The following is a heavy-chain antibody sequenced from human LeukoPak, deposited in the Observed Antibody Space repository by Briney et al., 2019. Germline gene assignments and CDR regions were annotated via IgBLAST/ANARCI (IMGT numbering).Heavy chain of an antibody. CDR3: ARGRIAARVYYYYMDV. CDR1: GGCISSYY. V-gene: IGHV4-34*01. Sequence: SETLSLTCTVSGGCISSYYWSWIRQPPGKGLEWIGEINHSGSTNYNPSLKSRVTISVDTSKNQFSLKLSSVTAADTAVYYCARGRIAARVYYYYMDVWGKGTTVTVSS. CDR2: INHSGST. J-gene: IGHJ6*03. D-gene: IGHD6-6*01.